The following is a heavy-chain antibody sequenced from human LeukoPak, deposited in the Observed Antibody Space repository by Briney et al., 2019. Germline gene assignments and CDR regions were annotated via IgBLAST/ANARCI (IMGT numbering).Heavy chain of an antibody. V-gene: IGHV3-7*05. J-gene: IGHJ4*02. CDR2: IKKDGSAK. CDR1: GFRFSNYW. D-gene: IGHD3-16*01. CDR3: TTEFGPPGY. Sequence: PGGSLRLSCVASGFRFSNYWISWVRQAPGKGLEWVADIKKDGSAKNYVDSVKGRFTNTRDNAKNTLYLQVNSLRVEDTTAYYCTTEFGPPGYWGQGTLVTVSS.